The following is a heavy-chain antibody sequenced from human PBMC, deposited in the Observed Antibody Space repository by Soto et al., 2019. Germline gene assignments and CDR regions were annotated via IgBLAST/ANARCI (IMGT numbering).Heavy chain of an antibody. V-gene: IGHV3-53*01. D-gene: IGHD3-22*01. CDR2: IYSGGST. Sequence: GGSLRLSCAASGFTVSSNYMSWVRQAPGKGLEWVSVIYSGGSTYYADSVKDRFTISRDNSKNTLYLQMNSLRAEDTAVYYCATNDYDSSGYPRGAFDIWGQGTMVTVSS. CDR1: GFTVSSNY. CDR3: ATNDYDSSGYPRGAFDI. J-gene: IGHJ3*02.